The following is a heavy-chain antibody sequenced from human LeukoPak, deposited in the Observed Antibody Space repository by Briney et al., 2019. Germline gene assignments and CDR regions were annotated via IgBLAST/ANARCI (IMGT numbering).Heavy chain of an antibody. V-gene: IGHV4-59*11. J-gene: IGHJ4*02. D-gene: IGHD5-18*01. CDR1: GGSLSSHF. CDR2: MFDSVRT. Sequence: SETLSLTCTVSGGSLSSHFWSWLRQPPGKGLEWIGYMFDSVRTKDNPSLKSRLTLSADTSKNQFSLRLSSVTAADTAVYYCATIRRGDIFGYFDFWGQGIKVTVSS. CDR3: ATIRRGDIFGYFDF.